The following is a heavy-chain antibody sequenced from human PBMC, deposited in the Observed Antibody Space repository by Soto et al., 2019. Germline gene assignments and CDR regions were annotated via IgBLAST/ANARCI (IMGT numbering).Heavy chain of an antibody. V-gene: IGHV1-3*01. CDR3: ARDGAVAGNTNFDY. J-gene: IGHJ4*02. D-gene: IGHD6-19*01. CDR2: INAGNGKT. CDR1: GYTFTNYA. Sequence: ASVKVSCKASGYTFTNYAIHWVRQGPGQRLEWMGWINAGNGKTKYSQKFQGRVTITRDTSASTAYMELSSQRSEDTAVYYCARDGAVAGNTNFDYWGQGTLVTVSS.